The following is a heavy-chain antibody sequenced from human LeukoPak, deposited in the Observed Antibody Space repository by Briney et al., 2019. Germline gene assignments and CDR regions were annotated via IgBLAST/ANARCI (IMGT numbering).Heavy chain of an antibody. J-gene: IGHJ5*02. V-gene: IGHV1-18*01. D-gene: IGHD2-15*01. Sequence: ASVKVSCKASGYTFTSYGISWVRQAPGQGLEWMGWISAYNGNTNYAQKLQGRVTMTTDTSTSTAYMELRSLRSDDTAVYYCARAGEAGYCSGGSCCPAVGPWGQGTLVTVSS. CDR2: ISAYNGNT. CDR1: GYTFTSYG. CDR3: ARAGEAGYCSGGSCCPAVGP.